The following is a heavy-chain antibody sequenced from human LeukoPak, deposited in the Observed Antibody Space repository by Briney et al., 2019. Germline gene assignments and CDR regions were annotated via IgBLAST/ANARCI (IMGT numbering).Heavy chain of an antibody. CDR3: ARLTASGTYWGYFDY. CDR1: GYSFTSYW. V-gene: IGHV5-51*01. Sequence: PGESLKISCKGSGYSFTSYWIGWVRQMPGKGLEWMGIIYPGDSDTRYNPSFQGQVTISADKSISTAYLQWSSLKASDTAMYYCARLTASGTYWGYFDYWGQGTLVTVSS. CDR2: IYPGDSDT. J-gene: IGHJ4*02. D-gene: IGHD1-26*01.